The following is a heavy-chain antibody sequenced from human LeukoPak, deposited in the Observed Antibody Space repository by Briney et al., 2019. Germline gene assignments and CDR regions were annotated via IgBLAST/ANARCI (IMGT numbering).Heavy chain of an antibody. CDR1: GGSTSSGGYY. CDR3: ARGVKRTHYGDYVVGWFDP. D-gene: IGHD4-17*01. V-gene: IGHV4-61*08. Sequence: SETLSLTYTVSGGSTSSGGYYWSWIRQPPGKGLEWIGYIYYSGSTNYNPSLKSRVTISVDTSKNQFSLKLSSVTAADTAVYYCARGVKRTHYGDYVVGWFDPWGQGTLVTVSS. CDR2: IYYSGST. J-gene: IGHJ5*02.